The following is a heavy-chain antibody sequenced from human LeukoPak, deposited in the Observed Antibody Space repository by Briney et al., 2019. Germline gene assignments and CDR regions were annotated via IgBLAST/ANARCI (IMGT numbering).Heavy chain of an antibody. V-gene: IGHV1-24*01. J-gene: IGHJ4*02. CDR3: ATQDGSGSYWDFDY. CDR1: GYTLTELS. Sequence: ASVKVSCKVSGYTLTELSMHWVRQAPGKGLEWMGGFDPEDGETIYAQKFQGRVTMTEGTSTDTAYMELSSLRSEDTAVYYCATQDGSGSYWDFDYWGQGTLVTVSS. D-gene: IGHD3-10*01. CDR2: FDPEDGET.